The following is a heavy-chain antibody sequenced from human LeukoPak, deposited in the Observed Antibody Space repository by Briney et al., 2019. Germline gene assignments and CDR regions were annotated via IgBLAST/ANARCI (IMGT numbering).Heavy chain of an antibody. V-gene: IGHV3-30*18. CDR1: GFTFNSYG. Sequence: GGSLRLSCAASGFTFNSYGMHWVRQVPGKGLEWVAIISYDGTNKYYADSVKGRFTISRDNSKNMLYLQMNSLKAEDTAVYYCAKGGAVSSKSITMVRGTRRYSYYMDVWAKGTTVTISS. CDR3: AKGGAVSSKSITMVRGTRRYSYYMDV. CDR2: ISYDGTNK. D-gene: IGHD3-10*01. J-gene: IGHJ6*03.